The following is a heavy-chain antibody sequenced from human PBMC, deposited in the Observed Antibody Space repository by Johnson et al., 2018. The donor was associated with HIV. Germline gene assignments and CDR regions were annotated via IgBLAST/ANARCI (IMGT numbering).Heavy chain of an antibody. V-gene: IGHV3-66*03. CDR2: IYSGGTT. Sequence: VQLVESGGGLIQPGGSLRLSCAASGFNVSSNYMSWVRQAPGKGLEWVSVIYSGGTTYYADSVKGRFTISRDNSKNTLYLQMNSLRAEDTAVYYCAAPDIVVVVALEGDAFDIWGQGTMVTVSS. J-gene: IGHJ3*02. CDR3: AAPDIVVVVALEGDAFDI. D-gene: IGHD2-15*01. CDR1: GFNVSSNY.